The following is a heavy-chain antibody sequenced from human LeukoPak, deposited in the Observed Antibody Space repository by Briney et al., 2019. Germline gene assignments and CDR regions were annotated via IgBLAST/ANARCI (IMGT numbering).Heavy chain of an antibody. Sequence: SDTLSLTCTVSGGSMNNYYWNWIRQSPKKGLEWIGFVFSRGTNNFNHSFRSRLTMSIDTSRNQFSLRLTSMTAADTAVYFCARSWAAKWELPGQFDSWGQGRLVTVSS. J-gene: IGHJ4*02. D-gene: IGHD1-26*01. V-gene: IGHV4-4*07. CDR3: ARSWAAKWELPGQFDS. CDR2: VFSRGTN. CDR1: GGSMNNYY.